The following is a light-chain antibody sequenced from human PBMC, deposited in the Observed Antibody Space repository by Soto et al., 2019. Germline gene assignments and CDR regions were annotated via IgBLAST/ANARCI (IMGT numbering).Light chain of an antibody. Sequence: DIQMTQSPSSLSASVGDRVTITCRASQSISRYLNWYQQRPGKAPTLLIYAASSLQSGVPSRFRGSGYGTDFALTITSLQPEDFANYDGQQSYNSPTITFGQGTGLEIK. CDR3: QQSYNSPTIT. CDR1: QSISRY. J-gene: IGKJ5*01. CDR2: AAS. V-gene: IGKV1-39*01.